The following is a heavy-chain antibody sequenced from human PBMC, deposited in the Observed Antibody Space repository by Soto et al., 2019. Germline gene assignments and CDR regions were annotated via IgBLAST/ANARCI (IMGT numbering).Heavy chain of an antibody. Sequence: ASVKVSCKASGYTFTGYYMHWVRQAPGQGLEWMGWINPNSGGTNYAQKFQGWVTMTRDTSISTAYMELSRLRSDDTAVCYCARDSRWFGYTEEPYSYYGMDVWGQGTTVTVS. J-gene: IGHJ6*02. V-gene: IGHV1-2*04. CDR2: INPNSGGT. CDR1: GYTFTGYY. CDR3: ARDSRWFGYTEEPYSYYGMDV. D-gene: IGHD3-10*01.